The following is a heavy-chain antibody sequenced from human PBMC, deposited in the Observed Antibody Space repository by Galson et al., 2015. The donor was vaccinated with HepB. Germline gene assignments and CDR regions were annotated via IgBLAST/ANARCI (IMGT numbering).Heavy chain of an antibody. CDR1: GFTVSSNY. Sequence: SLRLSCAASGFTVSSNYMSWVRQAPGKGLEWVSVIYSGGSTYYADSVKDKFTIFRDNSKNTLYLQMNSLRAEDTAVYYCARDTYDSSGYYGYCGQGTLVTVSS. CDR2: IYSGGST. CDR3: ARDTYDSSGYYGY. D-gene: IGHD3-22*01. J-gene: IGHJ4*02. V-gene: IGHV3-66*01.